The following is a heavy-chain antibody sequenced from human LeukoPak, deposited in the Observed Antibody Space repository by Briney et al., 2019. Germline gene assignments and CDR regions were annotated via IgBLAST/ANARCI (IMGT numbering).Heavy chain of an antibody. CDR1: GGTFSSNA. V-gene: IGHV1-69*13. D-gene: IGHD3-3*01. CDR2: FIPFFGTT. J-gene: IGHJ4*02. CDR3: ATALPKLRFLDVF. Sequence: SVKVSCKASGGTFSSNAISWVRQAPGQGLEWMGGFIPFFGTTTYAQKFQGRVTITADESTSTAYMELSSLRSEDTAVYYCATALPKLRFLDVFWGQGTLVTVSS.